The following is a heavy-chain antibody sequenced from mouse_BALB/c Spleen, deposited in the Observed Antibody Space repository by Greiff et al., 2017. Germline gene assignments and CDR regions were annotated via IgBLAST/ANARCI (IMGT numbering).Heavy chain of an antibody. CDR1: GFAFSSYD. CDR2: ISSGGGST. J-gene: IGHJ3*01. CDR3: ARSYYYGSSYRAWFAY. Sequence: EVQVVESGGGLVKPGGSLKLSCAASGFAFSSYDMSWVRQTPEKRLEWVAYISSGGGSTYYPDTVKGRFTISRDNAKNTLYLQMSSLKSEDTAMYYCARSYYYGSSYRAWFAYWGQGTLVTVSA. V-gene: IGHV5-12-1*01. D-gene: IGHD1-1*01.